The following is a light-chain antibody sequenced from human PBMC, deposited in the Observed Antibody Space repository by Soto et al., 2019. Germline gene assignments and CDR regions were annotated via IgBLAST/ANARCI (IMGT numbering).Light chain of an antibody. J-gene: IGKJ1*01. CDR1: QSVSSN. V-gene: IGKV3-15*01. CDR2: GAS. CDR3: QQYNNWPPGT. Sequence: EIVMTQSPATLSVSPGERATLSCMASQSVSSNLAWYQQKPGQAPRLLIYGASTRATGIPARFSGSGSGTEFTLTISSLQSEDFAVYYCQQYNNWPPGTFGQGTKVEIK.